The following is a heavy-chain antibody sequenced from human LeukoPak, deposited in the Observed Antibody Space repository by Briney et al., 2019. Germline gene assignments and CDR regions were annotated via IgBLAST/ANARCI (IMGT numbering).Heavy chain of an antibody. J-gene: IGHJ4*02. CDR1: GGSISSYY. D-gene: IGHD5-18*01. CDR2: IYYSGST. Sequence: SETLSLTCTVSGGSISSYYWSWIRQPPGKGLEWIGYIYYSGSTNYNPSLKSRVTISVDTSKNQFSLKLSSVTAADTAVYYCARHETPAMVTGFDYWGQGTLVTVSS. CDR3: ARHETPAMVTGFDY. V-gene: IGHV4-59*08.